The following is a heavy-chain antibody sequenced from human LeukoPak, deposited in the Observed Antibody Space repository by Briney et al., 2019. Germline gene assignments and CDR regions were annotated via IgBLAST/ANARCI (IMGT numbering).Heavy chain of an antibody. CDR2: INHSGST. D-gene: IGHD3-3*01. Sequence: SETLSLTCAVYGGSFSGYYWSWIRQPPGKGLEWIGEINHSGSTNYNPSLKSRVTISVGTSKNQFSLKLSSVTAADTAVYYCARGRYTIFGVVNPPGYWGQGTLVTVSS. J-gene: IGHJ4*02. V-gene: IGHV4-34*01. CDR1: GGSFSGYY. CDR3: ARGRYTIFGVVNPPGY.